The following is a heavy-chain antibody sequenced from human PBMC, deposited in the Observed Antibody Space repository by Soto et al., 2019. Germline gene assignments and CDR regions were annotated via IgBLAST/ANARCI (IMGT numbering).Heavy chain of an antibody. V-gene: IGHV3-9*01. CDR1: GFTFDDYA. D-gene: IGHD6-19*01. CDR3: AKEGIVVAGDQGGYFDY. Sequence: EVQLVESEGGLVQPGRSLRLSCAASGFTFDDYAMHWVRQGPGKGLEWVSSISWNSDSIGYADSVKGRFTISRDNAKNSLYLQMNSLRAEDTAWYYCAKEGIVVAGDQGGYFDYWGQGTLVTVSS. CDR2: ISWNSDSI. J-gene: IGHJ4*02.